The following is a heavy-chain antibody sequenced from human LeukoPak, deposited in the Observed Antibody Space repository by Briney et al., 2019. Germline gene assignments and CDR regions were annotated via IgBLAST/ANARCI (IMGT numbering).Heavy chain of an antibody. D-gene: IGHD3-10*01. CDR3: ARLDYYDSASYYFY. V-gene: IGHV5-51*01. CDR1: GDSFTSYW. Sequence: GESLKISCKSSGDSFTSYWIAWVRQMPGKGLEYMGMIFPADSDTRYSPPFQGQVTISSDIPRTTAYLHWTSLKASDTAMYYCARLDYYDSASYYFYWGQGTLVTVSS. CDR2: IFPADSDT. J-gene: IGHJ4*02.